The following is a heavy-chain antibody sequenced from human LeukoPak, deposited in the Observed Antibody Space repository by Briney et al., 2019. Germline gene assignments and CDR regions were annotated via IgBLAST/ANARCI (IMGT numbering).Heavy chain of an antibody. Sequence: GGSLRLSCAASGFTFNNAWMSWVRQAPGKGLEWVGRIKSKADGGTTDHAAPVKGRFSISGDDSKSTLYLQMNSLRAEDTAVYYCARALYDSSGYYYAGFDYWGQGTLVTVSS. CDR3: ARALYDSSGYYYAGFDY. CDR1: GFTFNNAW. CDR2: IKSKADGGTT. D-gene: IGHD3-22*01. V-gene: IGHV3-15*01. J-gene: IGHJ4*02.